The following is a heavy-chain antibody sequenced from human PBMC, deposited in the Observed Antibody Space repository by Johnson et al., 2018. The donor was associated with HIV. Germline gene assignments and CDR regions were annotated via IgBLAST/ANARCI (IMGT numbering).Heavy chain of an antibody. CDR1: GFTFSDYY. V-gene: IGHV3-11*04. D-gene: IGHD2-8*01. CDR3: ARKGCARGAFDT. CDR2: ISGSGTNI. J-gene: IGHJ3*02. Sequence: QMLLVESGGGLVKPGGSLRLSCAASGFTFSDYYMSWIRQAPGKGLEWVSYISGSGTNIYYADSVKGRFTISRDNAKKSLFLQMNSLRAEDTAVYYCARKGCARGAFDTWGQGTMVTVSS.